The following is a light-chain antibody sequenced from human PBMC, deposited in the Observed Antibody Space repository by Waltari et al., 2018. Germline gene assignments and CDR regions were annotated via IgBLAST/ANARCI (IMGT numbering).Light chain of an antibody. J-gene: IGKJ1*01. CDR2: WAS. CDR3: QQYFSTPQA. V-gene: IGKV4-1*01. Sequence: DIVMTHSPDSLAVSLGERATINCKSSQSVLYSSNNKTYLAWYQQKPRQPSKLLISWASTRESGVLDRFSGSGSETACTLTHSSLQAEDVAVYCCQQYFSTPQAFGQGTKVEIK. CDR1: QSVLYSSNNKTY.